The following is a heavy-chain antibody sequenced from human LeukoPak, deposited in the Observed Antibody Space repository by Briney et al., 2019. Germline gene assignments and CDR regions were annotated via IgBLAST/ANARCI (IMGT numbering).Heavy chain of an antibody. J-gene: IGHJ4*02. D-gene: IGHD3-10*01. CDR1: GFTVSSNY. V-gene: IGHV3-66*01. Sequence: GGSLRLSCAASGFTVSSNYMSWVRQAPGKGLEWVSIIYSGDRTYHADSVKGRFTISRDNSKNTLYLQMNSLRAEDTAVYYCXXXXXWFGEYHPIDYWGQGTLVTVSS. CDR3: XXXXXWFGEYHPIDY. CDR2: IYSGDRT.